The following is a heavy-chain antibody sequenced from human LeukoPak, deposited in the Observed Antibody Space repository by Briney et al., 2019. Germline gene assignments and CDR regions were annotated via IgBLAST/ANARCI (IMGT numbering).Heavy chain of an antibody. Sequence: ASVKVSCKASGYTFTGYYMHWVRQAPGQGLEWMGWINPNSGGTNYAQKFQGRVTMTRDTSISTAYMELSRLRSEDTAVYYCARAKLGYCSSTSCYFMRAFGIWGQGTMVTVSS. V-gene: IGHV1-2*02. CDR1: GYTFTGYY. J-gene: IGHJ3*02. D-gene: IGHD2-2*01. CDR3: ARAKLGYCSSTSCYFMRAFGI. CDR2: INPNSGGT.